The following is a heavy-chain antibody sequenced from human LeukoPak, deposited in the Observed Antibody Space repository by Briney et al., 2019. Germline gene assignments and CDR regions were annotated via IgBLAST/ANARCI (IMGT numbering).Heavy chain of an antibody. CDR3: AREISSTVTTHSVGYYYMDV. Sequence: SETLSLTCTVSGGSLSSYYWSSIRQPPGRGLEGIGYIYYSGSTNYKPSLKSRVTISVETSKNQFSLKLSSVTAADTAVYYCAREISSTVTTHSVGYYYMDVWGKGTTVTISS. D-gene: IGHD4-17*01. J-gene: IGHJ6*03. V-gene: IGHV4-59*12. CDR2: IYYSGST. CDR1: GGSLSSYY.